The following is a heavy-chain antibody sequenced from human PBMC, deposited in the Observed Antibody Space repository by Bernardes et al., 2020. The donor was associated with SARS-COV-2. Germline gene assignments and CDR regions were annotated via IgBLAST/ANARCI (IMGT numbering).Heavy chain of an antibody. D-gene: IGHD5-18*01. CDR1: GYTFSFYG. CDR3: ARDEGYHDSREAFDT. J-gene: IGHJ3*02. Sequence: ASMKVSCKASGYTFSFYGISWVRQAPGQGLEWMGWVSAYNGNTKYAQKVQGRVTLTTDTSTNTAYMELRSLRSDDTAMYYCARDEGYHDSREAFDTWGQGTLVTVSS. CDR2: VSAYNGNT. V-gene: IGHV1-18*04.